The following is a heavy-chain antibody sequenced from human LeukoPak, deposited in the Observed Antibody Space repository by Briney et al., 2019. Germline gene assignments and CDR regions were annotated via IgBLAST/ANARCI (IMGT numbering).Heavy chain of an antibody. CDR2: ISSSGSTI. Sequence: GGSLRLSCAASGFTFSDYYMSWIRQAPGKGREWVSYISSSGSTIYYADSVKGRFTISRDNAKNSLYLQMNSLRAEDTAVYYCAREDSSGWLRYWGQGTLVTVSS. CDR3: AREDSSGWLRY. D-gene: IGHD6-19*01. V-gene: IGHV3-11*04. J-gene: IGHJ4*02. CDR1: GFTFSDYY.